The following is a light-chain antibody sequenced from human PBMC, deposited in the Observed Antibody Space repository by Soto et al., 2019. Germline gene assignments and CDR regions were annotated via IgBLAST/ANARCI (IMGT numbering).Light chain of an antibody. J-gene: IGKJ1*01. CDR2: RAS. V-gene: IGKV1-5*03. CDR1: QDIGTW. CDR3: QQHNSHS. Sequence: DIEMTPLHSTRAASVGGGLTIICRASQDIGTWLAWYQQKPEKAPKVLIYRASHLESGVPSRFSGSGSGTESTLTSRRLKPDDFATYHCQQHNSHSFGQGTEVDIK.